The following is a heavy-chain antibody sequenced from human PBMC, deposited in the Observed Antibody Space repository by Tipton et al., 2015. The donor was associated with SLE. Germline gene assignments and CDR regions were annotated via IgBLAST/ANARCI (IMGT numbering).Heavy chain of an antibody. Sequence: SLRLSCAASGFTFDDYAMHWVRQAPGKGLEWVSGISWNSGNKQYAVSVKGRFTISRDNAKNSLYLQMNNLKPEDTALYYCAKEGELGEDYLDCWGQGTLVTVSS. V-gene: IGHV3-9*01. CDR3: AKEGELGEDYLDC. CDR1: GFTFDDYA. D-gene: IGHD3-16*01. J-gene: IGHJ4*02. CDR2: ISWNSGNK.